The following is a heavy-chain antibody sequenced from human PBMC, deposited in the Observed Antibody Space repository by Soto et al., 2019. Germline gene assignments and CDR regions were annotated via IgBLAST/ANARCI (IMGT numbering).Heavy chain of an antibody. CDR2: ISGSGSTI. V-gene: IGHV3-11*01. D-gene: IGHD6-13*01. CDR1: GFTFSDYY. J-gene: IGHJ6*02. CDR3: ARAHPSCYGVDHYYGMDV. Sequence: PGGSLRLSCAASGFTFSDYYMNWIRQAPGKGLEWVSCISGSGSTIYYADSVKGRFTISRDNAKNSLYLQMNSLRAEDTAVYYFARAHPSCYGVDHYYGMDVWGQGTTVTVSS.